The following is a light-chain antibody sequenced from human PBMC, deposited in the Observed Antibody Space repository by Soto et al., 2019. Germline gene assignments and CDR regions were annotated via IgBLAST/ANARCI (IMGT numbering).Light chain of an antibody. J-gene: IGKJ1*01. Sequence: EIVLTQSPGTLSLSPGERATLSCRASQSVTSSYLAWYQQKPGQAPRFLIYGAYSRATGIQDRFSGSGSGTDFTLTIRRLEPEDFAVYYCKQYGSSPGTFGQGTKVDIK. CDR3: KQYGSSPGT. CDR1: QSVTSSY. V-gene: IGKV3-20*01. CDR2: GAY.